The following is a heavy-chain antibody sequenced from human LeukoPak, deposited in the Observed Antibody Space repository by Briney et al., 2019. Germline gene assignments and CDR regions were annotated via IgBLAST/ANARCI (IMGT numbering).Heavy chain of an antibody. J-gene: IGHJ4*02. CDR2: IKSKTDGETT. Sequence: GSLRLSCAASGFTVSNAWMSWVRQAPGKGLEWVGRIKSKTDGETTDYAAPVKGRFTISRDDSKNTLYLQMNSLKTEDTAEYYCTTVYSDSGGFYFNYCDYWGQGTLVTVST. CDR1: GFTVSNAW. D-gene: IGHD3-22*01. V-gene: IGHV3-15*01. CDR3: TTVYSDSGGFYFNYCDY.